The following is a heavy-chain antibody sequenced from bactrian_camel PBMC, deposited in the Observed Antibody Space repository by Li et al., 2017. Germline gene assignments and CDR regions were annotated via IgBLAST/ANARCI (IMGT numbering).Heavy chain of an antibody. J-gene: IGHJ4*01. CDR2: ISSAGSA. D-gene: IGHD2*01. CDR1: YTYGGGD. CDR3: ASSSGYCSNFRRYDY. V-gene: IGHV3S55*01. Sequence: HVQLVESGGGSVQAGGSLRLSCGYTYGGGDMAWFRQAPGMEREGVAAISSAGSADYADSVKGRFAISLDAAKNTLYLQMNSLKSEDTAMYYCASSSGYCSNFRRYDYWGQGTQVTVS.